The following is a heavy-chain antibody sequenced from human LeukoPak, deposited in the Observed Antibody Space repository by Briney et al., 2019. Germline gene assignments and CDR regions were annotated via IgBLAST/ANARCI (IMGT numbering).Heavy chain of an antibody. V-gene: IGHV5-51*01. Sequence: GESLKISCKGSGYSFTSYWIACVRQMPGKGLEWMGIIYPGDFDTRYSPSFQGQVTISADKSISTAYLQWSSLKASDTAVYYCARRAVTTGYFDYWGQGSLVTVSS. CDR1: GYSFTSYW. CDR2: IYPGDFDT. D-gene: IGHD4-17*01. CDR3: ARRAVTTGYFDY. J-gene: IGHJ4*02.